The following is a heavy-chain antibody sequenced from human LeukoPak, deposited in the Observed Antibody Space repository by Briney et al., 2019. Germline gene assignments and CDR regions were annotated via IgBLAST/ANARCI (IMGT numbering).Heavy chain of an antibody. V-gene: IGHV3-66*01. CDR3: ARDLSSCWYYFDY. D-gene: IGHD6-19*01. J-gene: IGHJ4*02. CDR2: IYSGGST. CDR1: GFTVSSNY. Sequence: GGSLRLSCAASGFTVSSNYMSWVRQAPGKGLEWVSVIYSGGSTYYADSVKGRFTISRDNSKNTLYLQMNSLRAEDTAVYYCARDLSSCWYYFDYWGQGTLVTVSS.